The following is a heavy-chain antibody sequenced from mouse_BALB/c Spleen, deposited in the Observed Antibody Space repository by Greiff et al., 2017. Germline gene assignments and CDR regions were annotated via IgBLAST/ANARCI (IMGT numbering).Heavy chain of an antibody. CDR3: ARGDYYAMDY. V-gene: IGHV1-9*01. Sequence: QVQLQQSGAELMKPGASVKISCKATGYTFSSYWIEWVKQRPGHGLEWIGEILPGSGSTYYNEKFKGKATFTADTSSNTAYMQLSSLTSEDSAVYYCARGDYYAMDYWGQGTSVTVSS. CDR2: ILPGSGST. J-gene: IGHJ4*01. CDR1: GYTFSSYW.